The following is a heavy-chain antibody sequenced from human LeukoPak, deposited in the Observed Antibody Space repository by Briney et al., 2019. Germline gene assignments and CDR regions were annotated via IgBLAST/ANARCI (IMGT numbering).Heavy chain of an antibody. CDR2: SNPKSGDT. CDR3: ARIKWAVVND. Sequence: ASVKVSCEASGYTFTDYYIHWARQAPGQGLEWLGWSNPKSGDTNYAQNFQSRVTMTRDTSINTAYMELSSLRSDDTAVYYCARIKWAVVNDWGQGTLVTVSS. CDR1: GYTFTDYY. D-gene: IGHD5-12*01. V-gene: IGHV1-2*02. J-gene: IGHJ4*02.